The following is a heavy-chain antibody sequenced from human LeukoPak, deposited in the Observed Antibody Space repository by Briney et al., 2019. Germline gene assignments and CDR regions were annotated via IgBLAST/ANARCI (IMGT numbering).Heavy chain of an antibody. CDR1: GYTFPYYW. CDR3: ARLRSNSWYTVDY. V-gene: IGHV5-51*01. Sequence: GESLKISCKGSGYTFPYYWIAWVRQMPGKGLEWMGIIYPDDSDTRYSPSFQGLVTISADKSITTAYLQWSSLKASDTAMYYCARLRSNSWYTVDYWGQGTLVTVSS. J-gene: IGHJ4*02. CDR2: IYPDDSDT. D-gene: IGHD6-13*01.